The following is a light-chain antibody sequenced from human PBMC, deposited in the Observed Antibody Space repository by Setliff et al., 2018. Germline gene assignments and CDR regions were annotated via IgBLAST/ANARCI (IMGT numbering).Light chain of an antibody. J-gene: IGLJ1*01. CDR2: DNN. CDR1: SSNIGNNY. Sequence: QSALAQPPSVSAAPGQKVTISCSGSSSNIGNNYVSWYQQLPGTAPKLLIYDNNKRPSGIPDRFSGSKSGTSATLGITGLQTGDEADYYCGTWDSSLSAGGVFGTGTKGTVL. CDR3: GTWDSSLSAGGV. V-gene: IGLV1-51*01.